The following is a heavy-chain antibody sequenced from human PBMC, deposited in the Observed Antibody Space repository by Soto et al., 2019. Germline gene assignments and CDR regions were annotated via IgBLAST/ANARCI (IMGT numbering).Heavy chain of an antibody. J-gene: IGHJ4*02. CDR3: TTDSAYNWNAPIFDY. CDR1: GFTFSNAW. V-gene: IGHV3-15*01. Sequence: EVQLVESGGGLVKPGGSLRLSCAASGFTFSNAWMSWVRQAPGKGLEWVGRIKSKTDGGTTDYAAPVKGRFTISRDDSKNTLYLQMNSLKTEDTAVYYCTTDSAYNWNAPIFDYWGPGTLVTVSS. CDR2: IKSKTDGGTT. D-gene: IGHD1-20*01.